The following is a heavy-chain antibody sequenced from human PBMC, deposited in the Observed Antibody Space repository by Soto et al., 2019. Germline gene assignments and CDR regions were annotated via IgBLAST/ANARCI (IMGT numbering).Heavy chain of an antibody. CDR3: AIDLGSPDYKQDRGSMGRNGFDS. J-gene: IGHJ5*01. Sequence: QVQLVQSGAEVKKPGSSVKVSCKASGGTFSSYTISWVRQAPGQGLEWMGRIIPILGIANYAQKFQGSVMITADKSTSTADMGLSSMRSEDAAVYYCAIDLGSPDYKQDRGSMGRNGFDSWGQGTLVSVSS. CDR1: GGTFSSYT. V-gene: IGHV1-69*08. D-gene: IGHD3-16*01. CDR2: IIPILGIA.